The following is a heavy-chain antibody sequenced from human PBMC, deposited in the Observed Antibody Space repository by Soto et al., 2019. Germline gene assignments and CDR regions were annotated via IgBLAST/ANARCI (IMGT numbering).Heavy chain of an antibody. Sequence: PGGSLRLSCAASGFTFSSYSMNWVRQAPGKGLEWVSSISSSSSYIYYADSVKGRFTISRDNAKNSLYLQMNSLRAEDTAVYYCARRPEKSAKYYFDYWGQGTLVTVSS. J-gene: IGHJ4*02. V-gene: IGHV3-21*01. CDR3: ARRPEKSAKYYFDY. CDR1: GFTFSSYS. CDR2: ISSSSSYI.